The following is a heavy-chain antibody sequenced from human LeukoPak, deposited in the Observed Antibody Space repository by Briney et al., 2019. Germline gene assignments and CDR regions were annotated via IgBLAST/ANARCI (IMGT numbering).Heavy chain of an antibody. CDR2: IYYSGST. Sequence: SSETLSLTCSVSGGSISSYYWNWIQQPPGKGLEWIGYIYYSGSTNYNPSLKSRVTISIDTSKNQFSLKLSSVTAADTAVYYCARSSGWYGRNWFDPWGQGTLVTVSS. D-gene: IGHD6-19*01. CDR3: ARSSGWYGRNWFDP. J-gene: IGHJ5*02. V-gene: IGHV4-59*01. CDR1: GGSISSYY.